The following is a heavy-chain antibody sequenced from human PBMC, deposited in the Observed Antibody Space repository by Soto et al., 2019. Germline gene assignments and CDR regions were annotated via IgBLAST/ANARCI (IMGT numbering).Heavy chain of an antibody. CDR1: GYTFTTYD. J-gene: IGHJ4*02. D-gene: IGHD3-3*01. CDR2: MNPSTGNT. CDR3: ASGRFGEWLLKY. Sequence: ASVKVSCKASGYTFTTYDIHCVLQATGQGLEWMGWMNPSTGNTGYAQHFLGRVTMTRDTSISTAYMELSSLRSEDTAVYYCASGRFGEWLLKYWGQGTLVTVSS. V-gene: IGHV1-8*01.